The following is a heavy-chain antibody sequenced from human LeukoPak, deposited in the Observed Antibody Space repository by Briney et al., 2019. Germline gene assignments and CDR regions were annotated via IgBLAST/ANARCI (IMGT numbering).Heavy chain of an antibody. V-gene: IGHV3-23*01. J-gene: IGHJ4*02. CDR1: GFTFSSYA. D-gene: IGHD1-26*01. Sequence: GGSPRLSCAASGFTFSSYAMSWVRQAPGKGLEWVSVISGSGGSTYYADPVKGRFTISRDNSKNTLYLQMNSLRAEDTAVYFCAKEGGGATTVGYWGQGTLVTVSS. CDR3: AKEGGGATTVGY. CDR2: ISGSGGST.